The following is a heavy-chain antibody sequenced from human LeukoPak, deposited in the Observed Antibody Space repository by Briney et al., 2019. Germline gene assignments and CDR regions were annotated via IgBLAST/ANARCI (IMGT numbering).Heavy chain of an antibody. D-gene: IGHD3-10*01. J-gene: IGHJ4*02. CDR2: INHSGST. CDR3: ARRDRYYYGSGSYDY. V-gene: IGHV4-34*01. Sequence: SETLSLTCAVYGGSFSGYYWSWIRQPPGKGLEWIGEINHSGSTNYHPSLKSRVTISVDTSKNQFSLKLSSVTAADTSVYYCARRDRYYYGSGSYDYWGQGTLVTVSS. CDR1: GGSFSGYY.